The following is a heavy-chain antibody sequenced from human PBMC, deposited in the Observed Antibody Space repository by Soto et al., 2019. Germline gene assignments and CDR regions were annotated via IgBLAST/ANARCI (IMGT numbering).Heavy chain of an antibody. D-gene: IGHD6-6*01. CDR3: ARDRYSSPSYSYGMDV. CDR1: GGSISSGGYY. Sequence: SETLSLTCTVSGGSISSGGYYWSWIRQHPGKGLEWIGYIYYSGSTYYNPSLKSRVTISVDTSKNQFSLKLSSVTAADTAVYYCARDRYSSPSYSYGMDVWGQGTTVTVSS. CDR2: IYYSGST. J-gene: IGHJ6*02. V-gene: IGHV4-31*03.